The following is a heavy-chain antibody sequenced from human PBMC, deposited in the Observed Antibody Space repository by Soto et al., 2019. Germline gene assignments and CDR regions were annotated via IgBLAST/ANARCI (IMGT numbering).Heavy chain of an antibody. Sequence: QVHLVQSGAEVKKPGASVKVSCKASGYTFTSYGITWVRQAPGQGLEWMGWISAHNGNTDYAQKLQGRGIVTRDTSTSTACMELRSLISDDTAVYYCARGRYGDYWGQGALVTVSS. CDR2: ISAHNGNT. CDR1: GYTFTSYG. J-gene: IGHJ4*02. V-gene: IGHV1-18*01. CDR3: ARGRYGDY. D-gene: IGHD1-1*01.